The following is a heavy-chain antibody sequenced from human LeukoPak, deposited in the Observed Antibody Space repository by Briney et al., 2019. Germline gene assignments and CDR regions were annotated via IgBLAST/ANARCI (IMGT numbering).Heavy chain of an antibody. Sequence: GRPLRLSCAASGFTFSSYAMHWVRQAPGKGLEWVAVISFDGNNEYYADSVKGRFTISRDNSKNTVYVQMNSLRAEDTAMYYCARGGTTTGFQHWGQGTLVIVSS. D-gene: IGHD3-16*01. CDR3: ARGGTTTGFQH. CDR1: GFTFSSYA. CDR2: ISFDGNNE. J-gene: IGHJ1*01. V-gene: IGHV3-30-3*01.